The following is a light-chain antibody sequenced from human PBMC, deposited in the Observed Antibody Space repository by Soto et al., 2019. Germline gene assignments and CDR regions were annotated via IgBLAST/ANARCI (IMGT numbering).Light chain of an antibody. CDR3: QQYGSSPGLFT. J-gene: IGKJ3*01. Sequence: EIVLTQSPGTLSLSPGERATLSCRASQSVSSNYLAWYQQKAGQAPRLLIYGSSSRSTGIPDRFSGSGSRTDFTLAISRLEPEDFAVYFCQQYGSSPGLFTFGPGSKLDFK. CDR2: GSS. V-gene: IGKV3-20*01. CDR1: QSVSSNY.